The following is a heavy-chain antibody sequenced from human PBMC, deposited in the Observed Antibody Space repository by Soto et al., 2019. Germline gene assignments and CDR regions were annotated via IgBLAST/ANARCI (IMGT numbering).Heavy chain of an antibody. Sequence: GGSLRLSCAASGFTFSSYAMSWVRQAPGKGLEWVSAISGSGGSTYYADSVKGRFTISRDNSKNTLYLQMNSLRAEDTAVYYCAKGTFYDSNSPPEYYFDYWGQGTLVTVSS. J-gene: IGHJ4*02. D-gene: IGHD3-22*01. V-gene: IGHV3-23*01. CDR1: GFTFSSYA. CDR2: ISGSGGST. CDR3: AKGTFYDSNSPPEYYFDY.